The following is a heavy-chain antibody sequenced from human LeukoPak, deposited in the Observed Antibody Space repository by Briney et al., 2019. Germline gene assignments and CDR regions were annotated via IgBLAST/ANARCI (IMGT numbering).Heavy chain of an antibody. CDR3: ARGGEWELPIDY. J-gene: IGHJ4*02. V-gene: IGHV4-61*01. D-gene: IGHD1-26*01. CDR2: IYYSGST. Sequence: SETLSLTCTVSGGSVSSGSYYWSWIRQPPGKGLEWIGYIYYSGSTNYNPSLKSRVTISVDTSKNQFSLKLSSVTAADTAVYYCARGGEWELPIDYWGQGTLVTVSS. CDR1: GGSVSSGSYY.